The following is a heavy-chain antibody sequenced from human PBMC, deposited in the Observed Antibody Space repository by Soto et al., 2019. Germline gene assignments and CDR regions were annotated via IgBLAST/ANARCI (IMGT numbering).Heavy chain of an antibody. Sequence: GASVKVSCKASGYTFTSYGISWVRQAPGQGLEWMGWISAYNGNTNYAQKLQGRVTMTTDTSTSTAYMELRSLRSDDTAVYYCARGGQQLVLAYYYYGMAVWGQGTTVTVSS. V-gene: IGHV1-18*01. CDR3: ARGGQQLVLAYYYYGMAV. J-gene: IGHJ6*02. D-gene: IGHD6-13*01. CDR1: GYTFTSYG. CDR2: ISAYNGNT.